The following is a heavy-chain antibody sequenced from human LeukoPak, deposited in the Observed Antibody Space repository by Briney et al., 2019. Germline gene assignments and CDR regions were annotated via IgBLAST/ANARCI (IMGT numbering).Heavy chain of an antibody. Sequence: SETLSLTCAVYGGSFSGYYWSWIRQAPGKGLEWIGNIFHSGSPRYNPSLKSRVTISVDTSKKQFSLNLRSVTAADTAVYFCARDMRPNQLLFNWFDPWGQGTLVIVSS. CDR2: IFHSGSP. V-gene: IGHV4-34*11. CDR1: GGSFSGYY. D-gene: IGHD2-2*01. J-gene: IGHJ5*02. CDR3: ARDMRPNQLLFNWFDP.